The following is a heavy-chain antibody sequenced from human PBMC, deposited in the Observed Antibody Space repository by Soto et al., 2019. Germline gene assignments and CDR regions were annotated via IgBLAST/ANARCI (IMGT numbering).Heavy chain of an antibody. CDR2: ISHDGINK. CDR1: GFSFSSYA. J-gene: IGHJ6*03. V-gene: IGHV3-30-3*01. Sequence: PGGSLRLSCTASGFSFSSYAMYWFRQPPGKGLEWVAVISHDGINKYYADSVKGRFTISRDNSKNTLYLQMNSLRAEDTAVYYCARDPLRFLEWSTYMDVWGKGTTVTVSS. CDR3: ARDPLRFLEWSTYMDV. D-gene: IGHD3-3*01.